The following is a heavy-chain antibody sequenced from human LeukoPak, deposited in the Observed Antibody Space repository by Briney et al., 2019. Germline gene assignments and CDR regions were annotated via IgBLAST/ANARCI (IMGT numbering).Heavy chain of an antibody. CDR1: GGSISSYY. Sequence: SETLPLTCTVSGGSISSYYWSWIRQPAGKGLQWIGHIYTGGSTNYNPSLKSRVTMSVDTSKNQFSLKLTSVTAADTAVYYCARVAVTGTWGDWSQGTLVTVSS. D-gene: IGHD6-19*01. V-gene: IGHV4-4*07. CDR2: IYTGGST. CDR3: ARVAVTGTWGD. J-gene: IGHJ4*02.